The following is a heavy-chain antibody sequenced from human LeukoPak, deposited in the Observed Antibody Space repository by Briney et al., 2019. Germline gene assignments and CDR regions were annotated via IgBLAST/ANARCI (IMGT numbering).Heavy chain of an antibody. CDR3: ARGKIGYYYGDYDGY. V-gene: IGHV3-21*01. CDR2: ISSSSSYI. Sequence: GGSLRLSCAASGFTFSSYSMNWVRQAPGKGLEWVSSISSSSSYIYYADSVKGRFTISRDNAKNSLYLQMDSLRDEDTAVYYCARGKIGYYYGDYDGYWGQGTLVTVSS. D-gene: IGHD4-17*01. CDR1: GFTFSSYS. J-gene: IGHJ4*02.